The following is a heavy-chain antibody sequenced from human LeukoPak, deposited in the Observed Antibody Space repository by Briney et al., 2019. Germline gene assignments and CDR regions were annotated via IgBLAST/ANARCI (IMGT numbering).Heavy chain of an antibody. D-gene: IGHD1-26*01. V-gene: IGHV4-4*08. CDR3: ARLGELEEWDLVDY. J-gene: IGHJ4*02. CDR1: GGSISSYY. Sequence: NPSETLSLTCTVSGGSISSYYWSWIRQPPGKGLEWIGRIYTSGSTYYNPSLKSRVTISVDTSKNQFSLKLSSVTAADTAVYYCARLGELEEWDLVDYWGQGTLVTVSS. CDR2: IYTSGST.